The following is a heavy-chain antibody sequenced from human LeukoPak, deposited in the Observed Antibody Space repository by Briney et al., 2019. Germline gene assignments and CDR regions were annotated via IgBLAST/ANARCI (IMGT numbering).Heavy chain of an antibody. D-gene: IGHD3-22*01. Sequence: SETLSLTCAVYGGSFSGYYWSWIRQPPGKGLEWIGEINHSGSTNYNPSLKSRVTISVDTSKNQFSLKLSSGTAADTAVYYCARGRGYYVDYFDYWGQGTLVTVSS. J-gene: IGHJ4*02. CDR3: ARGRGYYVDYFDY. V-gene: IGHV4-34*01. CDR1: GGSFSGYY. CDR2: INHSGST.